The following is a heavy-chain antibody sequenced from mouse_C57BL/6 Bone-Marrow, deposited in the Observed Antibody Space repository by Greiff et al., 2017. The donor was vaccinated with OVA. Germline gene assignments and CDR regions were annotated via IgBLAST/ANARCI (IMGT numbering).Heavy chain of an antibody. CDR1: GYTFTDYE. V-gene: IGHV1-15*01. Sequence: QVHVKQSGAELVRPGASVTLSCKASGYTFTDYEMHWVKQTPVHGLEWIGAIDPETGGTAYNQKFKGKAILTADKSSSTAYMELRSLTSEDSAVYYGTRCRNDYDGYYCDYWGQGTTRTVSS. J-gene: IGHJ2*01. D-gene: IGHD2-4*01. CDR3: TRCRNDYDGYYCDY. CDR2: IDPETGGT.